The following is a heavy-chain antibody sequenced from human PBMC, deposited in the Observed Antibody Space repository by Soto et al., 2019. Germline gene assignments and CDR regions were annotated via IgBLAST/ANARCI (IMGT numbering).Heavy chain of an antibody. CDR2: INHSGNN. Sequence: LSLTCVVSGGSFSTYYYNWIRQSPGKGLEWIGEINHSGNNNYSPSLKSRVTMSLDTSKNQFSLKLTSVTAADTAVYYCARGGSNDWQVAFDIWGQGTMVTVSS. CDR3: ARGGSNDWQVAFDI. CDR1: GGSFSTYY. D-gene: IGHD3-9*01. J-gene: IGHJ3*02. V-gene: IGHV4-34*01.